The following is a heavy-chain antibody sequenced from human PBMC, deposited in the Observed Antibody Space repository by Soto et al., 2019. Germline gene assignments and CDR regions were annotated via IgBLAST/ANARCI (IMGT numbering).Heavy chain of an antibody. CDR2: FYYTGTT. J-gene: IGHJ4*02. Sequence: QVQLQESGPGLVKPSQTLSLTRTVSGGSISRGVDGSYWTWIRQHPGKGLEWIGYFYYTGTTYYTPSLKSRTTISVDRSENHFSLELTSGTAADAAIYFCASGHDAYKVRYWGQGTLVTVSS. CDR1: GGSISRGVDGSY. CDR3: ASGHDAYKVRY. V-gene: IGHV4-31*03. D-gene: IGHD1-1*01.